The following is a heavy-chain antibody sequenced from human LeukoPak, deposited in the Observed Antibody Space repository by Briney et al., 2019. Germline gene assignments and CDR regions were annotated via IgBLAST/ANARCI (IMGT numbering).Heavy chain of an antibody. V-gene: IGHV3-66*01. CDR3: AKDTGVQFLEPAF. CDR2: IYSGGST. D-gene: IGHD3-3*01. Sequence: GGSLRLSCAASGFTVSSNYMSWVRQAPGKGLEWVSVIYSGGSTYYADSVKGRFTISRDNSKNTLYLQMNSLRAEDTAIYYCAKDTGVQFLEPAFWGQGTLVTVSS. CDR1: GFTVSSNY. J-gene: IGHJ4*02.